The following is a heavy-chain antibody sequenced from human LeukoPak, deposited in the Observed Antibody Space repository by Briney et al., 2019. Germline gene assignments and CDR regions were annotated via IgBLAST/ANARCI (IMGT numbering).Heavy chain of an antibody. CDR3: AKDSGSDYFDY. D-gene: IGHD6-25*01. CDR1: GFTVSSNH. J-gene: IGHJ4*02. Sequence: GGSLRLSCAASGFTVSSNHMSWVRQAPGKGLEWVSGISWNSGSIGYADSVKGRFTISRDNAKNSLYLQMNSLRAEDTALYYCAKDSGSDYFDYWGQGTLVTVSS. CDR2: ISWNSGSI. V-gene: IGHV3-9*01.